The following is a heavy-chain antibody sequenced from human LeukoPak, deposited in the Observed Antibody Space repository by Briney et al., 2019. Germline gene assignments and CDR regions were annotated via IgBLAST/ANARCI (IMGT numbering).Heavy chain of an antibody. D-gene: IGHD3-16*01. CDR3: ARDGLSYGHTLG. V-gene: IGHV1-18*01. CDR2: ISTYNGNT. J-gene: IGHJ4*02. Sequence: ASVKVSCKASGYTFISYGITWVRQAPGQGLEWMGWISTYNGNTNYAQKFQGRVTMTTDAPTSTAYMELRSLRSDDTAVYYCARDGLSYGHTLGWGQGTLVTVSS. CDR1: GYTFISYG.